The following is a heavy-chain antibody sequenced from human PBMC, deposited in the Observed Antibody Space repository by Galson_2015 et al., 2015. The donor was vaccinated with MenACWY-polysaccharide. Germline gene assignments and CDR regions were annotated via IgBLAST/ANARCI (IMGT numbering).Heavy chain of an antibody. V-gene: IGHV3-48*02. Sequence: SLRLSCAASGLAFSSYSMNWVRQAPGKGLEWVSYISSGSSTIYYADSVKGRFTISRDNAKNLLYLQMNSLRDEDTAIYYCARSCGGDCFYYYGMDVWGQGTTVTVSS. J-gene: IGHJ6*02. CDR1: GLAFSSYS. CDR3: ARSCGGDCFYYYGMDV. D-gene: IGHD2-21*02. CDR2: ISSGSSTI.